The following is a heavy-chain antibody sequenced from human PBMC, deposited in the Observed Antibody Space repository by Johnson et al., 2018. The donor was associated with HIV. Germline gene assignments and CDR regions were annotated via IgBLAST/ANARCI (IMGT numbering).Heavy chain of an antibody. CDR2: IKQDGSER. J-gene: IGHJ3*02. D-gene: IGHD5-24*01. V-gene: IGHV3-7*01. CDR3: ARNGDGYTPDAFDI. CDR1: VFTFSSYW. Sequence: VHLVESGGGLVLPGGSLRLSCVGSVFTFSSYWMSWVRQAPGKGLEWVATIKQDGSERYHVDSVKCRFTISRDNAKKSLYLQMNSLRVEDTAVYFCARNGDGYTPDAFDIWGQGTVVTVSS.